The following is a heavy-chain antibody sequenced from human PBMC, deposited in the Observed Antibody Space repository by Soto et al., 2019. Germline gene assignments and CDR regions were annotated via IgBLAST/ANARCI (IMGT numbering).Heavy chain of an antibody. CDR2: IYSSGST. CDR1: GGTISGYY. CDR3: ARGQRFSDWFDP. Sequence: SETLSLTCTVTGGTISGYYWTWIRQSAGGGLEWIGRIYSSGSTNYNPSLKSRVNISLDTSMNHFSLRLSSVTAADTAVYYCARGQRFSDWFDPWGQGTLVTVSS. V-gene: IGHV4-4*07. J-gene: IGHJ5*02. D-gene: IGHD3-3*01.